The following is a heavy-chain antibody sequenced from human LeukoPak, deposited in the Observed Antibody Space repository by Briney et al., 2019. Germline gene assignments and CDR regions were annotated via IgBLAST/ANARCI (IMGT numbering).Heavy chain of an antibody. D-gene: IGHD3-22*01. V-gene: IGHV1-2*02. Sequence: ASVKVSCKASGYTFTGYYMHWVRQAPGQGLEWMGWINPNSGGTNYAQKFQGRVTVTRDTSISTAYMELSRLRSDDTAVYYCAREHHYYYDSSGYPPLFDYWGQGTLVTVSS. CDR3: AREHHYYYDSSGYPPLFDY. CDR1: GYTFTGYY. CDR2: INPNSGGT. J-gene: IGHJ4*02.